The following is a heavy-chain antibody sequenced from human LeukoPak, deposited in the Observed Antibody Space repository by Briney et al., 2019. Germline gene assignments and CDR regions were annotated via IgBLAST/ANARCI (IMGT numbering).Heavy chain of an antibody. CDR3: ARVSSVAATYNWFDP. J-gene: IGHJ5*02. CDR1: GGSFSGYY. V-gene: IGHV4-34*01. D-gene: IGHD2-15*01. Sequence: SETLSLTCAVYGGSFSGYYWSWIRPPPGKGMEWIGEINHSGSTNYNPSLKSRVTISVDTSKNQFSLKLSSVTAADTAVYYCARVSSVAATYNWFDPWGQGTLVTVSS. CDR2: INHSGST.